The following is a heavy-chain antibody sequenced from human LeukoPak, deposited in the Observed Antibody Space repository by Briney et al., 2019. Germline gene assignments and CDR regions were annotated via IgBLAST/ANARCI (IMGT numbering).Heavy chain of an antibody. CDR3: ARDLVTVTKGFDI. J-gene: IGHJ3*02. CDR2: ISYIGST. D-gene: IGHD4-17*01. V-gene: IGHV4-59*11. Sequence: ASETLSLTCAVSADSFSSHYWTWIRQPPGKGLEWIGYISYIGSTNYNPSLKSRVTISIDTSKNQFSLKLTSVTAADTAVYYCARDLVTVTKGFDIWGQGTMVSVSS. CDR1: ADSFSSHY.